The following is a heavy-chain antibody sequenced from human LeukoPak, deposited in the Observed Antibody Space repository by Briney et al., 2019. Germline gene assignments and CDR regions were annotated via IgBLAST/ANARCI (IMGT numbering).Heavy chain of an antibody. Sequence: GGSLRLSCAASGFTFSRNSMNWVRQAPGKGLEWVAFIRYDGSNKYYADSVKGRFTISRDNSKNTLYLQMNSLRAEDTAVYYCANEYSRPYWGQGTLVTVSS. CDR1: GFTFSRNS. J-gene: IGHJ4*02. CDR3: ANEYSRPY. D-gene: IGHD6-13*01. V-gene: IGHV3-30*02. CDR2: IRYDGSNK.